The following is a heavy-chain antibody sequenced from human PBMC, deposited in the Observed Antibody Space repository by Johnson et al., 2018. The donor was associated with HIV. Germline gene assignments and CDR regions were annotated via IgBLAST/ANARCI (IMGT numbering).Heavy chain of an antibody. CDR1: GLTVSGNY. CDR2: IYSGGST. Sequence: VQLLESGGDLIQPGGSLRLSCAASGLTVSGNYMSWGQAPGKGLEWVSVIYSGGSTYYADSVKGRFTISRDNSKNSLYLQLNSLRAEDTAVYYCATREKPHLAFDIWGQGTMVTVSS. D-gene: IGHD5-24*01. CDR3: ATREKPHLAFDI. V-gene: IGHV3-53*01. J-gene: IGHJ3*02.